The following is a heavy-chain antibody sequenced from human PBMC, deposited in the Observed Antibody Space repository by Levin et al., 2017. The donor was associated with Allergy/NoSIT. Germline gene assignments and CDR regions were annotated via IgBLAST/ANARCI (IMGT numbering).Heavy chain of an antibody. Sequence: GGSLRLSCAASGFTVSSNYMSWVRQVPGKGLEWVSVIYSGGGTYYADSVKGRFTLSRDNSKNTLYLQMNSLRAEDTAVYYCARGSGRAFDIWGQGTMVTVSS. CDR3: ARGSGRAFDI. CDR2: IYSGGGT. CDR1: GFTVSSNY. D-gene: IGHD2-15*01. J-gene: IGHJ3*02. V-gene: IGHV3-53*01.